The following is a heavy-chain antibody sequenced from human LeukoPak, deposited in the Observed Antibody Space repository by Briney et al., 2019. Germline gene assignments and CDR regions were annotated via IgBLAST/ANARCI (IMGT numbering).Heavy chain of an antibody. CDR2: IWHSGST. Sequence: SETLSLTCTVSGDSISSDGYSWSWIRQPPGKGLEWIGHIWHSGSTYYNPSLKSRVTISEDRSNNQFSLNLSSVTAADTAVYYCARSIGYCTDSGCYRGGNWFDPWGQGTLVTVSS. CDR3: ARSIGYCTDSGCYRGGNWFDP. J-gene: IGHJ5*02. V-gene: IGHV4-30-2*01. CDR1: GDSISSDGYS. D-gene: IGHD2-2*02.